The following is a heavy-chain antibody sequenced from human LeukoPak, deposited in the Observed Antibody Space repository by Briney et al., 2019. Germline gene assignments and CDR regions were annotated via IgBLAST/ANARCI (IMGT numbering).Heavy chain of an antibody. CDR2: IYPGDSDT. V-gene: IGHV5-51*01. Sequence: GESLKISCKGSGYSFTSYWIGWVRQMPGKGLEWMGIIYPGDSDTRYSPSFQGQVTISADKSISTAYLQWSSLKASDTAMYYCARLKDFDWLLYTSWFDPWGQGTLVTVSS. CDR1: GYSFTSYW. J-gene: IGHJ5*02. D-gene: IGHD3-9*01. CDR3: ARLKDFDWLLYTSWFDP.